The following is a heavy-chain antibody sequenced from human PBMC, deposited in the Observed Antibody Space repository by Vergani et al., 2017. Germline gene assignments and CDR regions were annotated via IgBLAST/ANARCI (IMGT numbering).Heavy chain of an antibody. CDR2: IYSGGST. Sequence: EVQLVESGGGLIQPGGSLRLSCAASGFTVSSNYMSWVRQAPGKGLEWVSVIYSGGSTYYADSVKGRFTSSRDNSKNTLYLQMNSLRAEDSAVYYCARGLRGYCSGGSCYYFDYWGQGTLVTVSS. CDR3: ARGLRGYCSGGSCYYFDY. CDR1: GFTVSSNY. V-gene: IGHV3-53*01. D-gene: IGHD2-15*01. J-gene: IGHJ4*02.